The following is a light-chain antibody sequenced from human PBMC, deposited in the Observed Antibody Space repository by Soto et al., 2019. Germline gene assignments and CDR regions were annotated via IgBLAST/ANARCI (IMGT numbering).Light chain of an antibody. CDR2: EVT. Sequence: QSVLTQPASVSGSPGQSITISCTGTSSDVGGYDYVSWYQHHPGKAPKFMIYEVTNRPSGVSHRFSGSKSGNTASLTISGFQAEDEADYYSSSYTTTSTYVFGTGAKLTVL. CDR1: SSDVGGYDY. CDR3: SSYTTTSTYV. J-gene: IGLJ1*01. V-gene: IGLV2-14*01.